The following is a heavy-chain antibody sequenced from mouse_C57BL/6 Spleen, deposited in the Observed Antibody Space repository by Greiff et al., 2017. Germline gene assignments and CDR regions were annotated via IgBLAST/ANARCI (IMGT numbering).Heavy chain of an antibody. J-gene: IGHJ4*01. V-gene: IGHV1-76*01. D-gene: IGHD1-1*01. Sequence: VKLQESGAELVRPGASVKLSCKASGYTFTDYYINWVKQRPGQGLEWIARIYPGSGNTYYNEKFKGKATLTAEKSSSTAYMQLSSLTSEDSAVYFCARRGPTVGEKYAMDYWGQGTSVTVSS. CDR1: GYTFTDYY. CDR3: ARRGPTVGEKYAMDY. CDR2: IYPGSGNT.